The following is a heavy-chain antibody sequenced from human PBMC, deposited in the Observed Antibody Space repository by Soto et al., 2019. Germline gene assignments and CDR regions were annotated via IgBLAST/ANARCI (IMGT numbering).Heavy chain of an antibody. CDR1: GFTFSSYA. V-gene: IGHV3-23*01. Sequence: LRLSCAASGFTFSSYAMSWVRQAPGKGLEWVSAISDSGGSTYYADSVKGRFTISRDNSKNTLYLQMNSLRAEDTAVYYCAKDLYDYVWGSYRAMDNDYWGQGTLVTVSS. CDR3: AKDLYDYVWGSYRAMDNDY. J-gene: IGHJ4*02. CDR2: ISDSGGST. D-gene: IGHD3-16*02.